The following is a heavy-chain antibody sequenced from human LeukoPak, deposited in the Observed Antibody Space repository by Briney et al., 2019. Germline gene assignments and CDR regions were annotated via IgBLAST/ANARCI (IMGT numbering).Heavy chain of an antibody. CDR2: INSYGAYT. CDR3: AKDQGIVGATTRFFDY. J-gene: IGHJ4*02. CDR1: GFTFSSYD. Sequence: GGSLRLSCAASGFTFSSYDMSWVRQAPGKGLEWVSTINSYGAYTYYADSVRGRFTISRDNSKNTLYLQMNSLRAEDTAVYYCAKDQGIVGATTRFFDYWGQGTLVTVSS. D-gene: IGHD1-26*01. V-gene: IGHV3-23*01.